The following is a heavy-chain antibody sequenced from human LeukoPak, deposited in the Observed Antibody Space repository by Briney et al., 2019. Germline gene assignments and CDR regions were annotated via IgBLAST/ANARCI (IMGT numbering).Heavy chain of an antibody. V-gene: IGHV4-34*01. CDR3: ARGFWWIVGASPYFDY. J-gene: IGHJ4*02. CDR2: INHSGST. CDR1: GGSFSGYY. D-gene: IGHD1-26*01. Sequence: PSETLSLTCAVYGGSFSGYYWSWIRQPPGKGLEWIGEINHSGSTNYNPSLKSRVTISVDTSKNQFSLKLNSVTAADTAVYYCARGFWWIVGASPYFDYWGQGTLVTVSS.